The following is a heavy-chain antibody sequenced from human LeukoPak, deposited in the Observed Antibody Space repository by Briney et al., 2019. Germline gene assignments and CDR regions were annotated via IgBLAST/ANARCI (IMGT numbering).Heavy chain of an antibody. Sequence: SETLSLTCAVYGGSFSGYYWSWIRQPPGKGLEWIGEINHSGSTNYNPSLKSRVTISVDTSKNQFSLKLSSVTAADTAVYYCATPDRAYYYDSSGYYSSDAFDIWGQGTMVTVSS. V-gene: IGHV4-34*01. CDR3: ATPDRAYYYDSSGYYSSDAFDI. CDR1: GGSFSGYY. CDR2: INHSGST. D-gene: IGHD3-22*01. J-gene: IGHJ3*02.